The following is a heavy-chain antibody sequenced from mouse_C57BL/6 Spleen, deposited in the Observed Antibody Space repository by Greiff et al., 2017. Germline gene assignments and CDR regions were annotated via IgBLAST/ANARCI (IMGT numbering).Heavy chain of an antibody. CDR1: GYTFTDYN. Sequence: DVKLQESGPELVKPGASVKMSCKASGYTFTDYNMHWVKQSHGKSLEWIGYINPNNGGTSYNQKFKGKATLTVNKSSSTAYMELRSLTSEDSAVYYCARTGGYDYDVDYWGQGTTLTVSS. D-gene: IGHD2-4*01. CDR2: INPNNGGT. CDR3: ARTGGYDYDVDY. V-gene: IGHV1-22*01. J-gene: IGHJ2*01.